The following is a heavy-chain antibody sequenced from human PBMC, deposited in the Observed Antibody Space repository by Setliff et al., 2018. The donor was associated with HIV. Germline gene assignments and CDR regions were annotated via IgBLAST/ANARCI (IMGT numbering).Heavy chain of an antibody. Sequence: PGGSLRLSCAASRFTFSNYDMTWVRQAPGKGLEWVSGVSGSGGFTSYADSVKGRFTISRHNSKNTLYLHMNSLRAEDTAVYYCTKNLYSSRWSPLDYWGQGTLVTVSS. CDR1: RFTFSNYD. CDR2: VSGSGGFT. J-gene: IGHJ4*02. V-gene: IGHV3-23*01. D-gene: IGHD6-13*01. CDR3: TKNLYSSRWSPLDY.